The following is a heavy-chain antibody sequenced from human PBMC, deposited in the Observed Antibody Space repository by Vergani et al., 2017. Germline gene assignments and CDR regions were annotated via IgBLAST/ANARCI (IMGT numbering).Heavy chain of an antibody. CDR3: ARDGVVAIHHFPDY. V-gene: IGHV3-74*01. CDR1: GFTFSSYW. CDR2: INSDGSRT. Sequence: EVQLVESGGGLVQPGGSLRLSCAASGFTFSSYWMHWVRQAPGKGLVWVSRINSDGSRTSYADSVKGRFTISRDNAKNTLYLQMNSLRAEDTAVYYCARDGVVAIHHFPDYWGQGTLVTVSS. J-gene: IGHJ4*02. D-gene: IGHD2-21*01.